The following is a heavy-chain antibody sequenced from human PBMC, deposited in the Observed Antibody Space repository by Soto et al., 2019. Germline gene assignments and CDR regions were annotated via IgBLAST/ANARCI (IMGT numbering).Heavy chain of an antibody. CDR2: IIPILGTP. J-gene: IGHJ4*02. CDR1: GDTFSTYS. CDR3: ARERSRYDRRGYYRPDY. D-gene: IGHD3-22*01. V-gene: IGHV1-69*06. Sequence: QVQLVQSGAEVKKPGSSVKVSCKASGDTFSTYSISWVRQAPGQGLEWLGGIIPILGTPSYAQRFQGRVTITADKSTSTAYMELRSLRSDDTAVYYCARERSRYDRRGYYRPDYWGQGTLVTVSS.